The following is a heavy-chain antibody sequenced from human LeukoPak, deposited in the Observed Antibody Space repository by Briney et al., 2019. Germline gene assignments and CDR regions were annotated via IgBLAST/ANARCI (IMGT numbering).Heavy chain of an antibody. Sequence: PGRSLRLSCAASGFSVSSNYMSWVRQAPGKGLEWVSVISSGSSTYYADSVKGRFTISRDNSKNTLYLQMNSLRAEDTAMYFCARNRGLYLFDFWGQGALVTVSS. CDR1: GFSVSSNY. CDR2: ISSGSST. D-gene: IGHD1-14*01. J-gene: IGHJ4*02. CDR3: ARNRGLYLFDF. V-gene: IGHV3-53*01.